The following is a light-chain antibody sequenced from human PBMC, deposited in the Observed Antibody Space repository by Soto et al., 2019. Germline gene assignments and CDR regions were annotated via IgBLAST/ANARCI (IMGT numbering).Light chain of an antibody. V-gene: IGKV3-20*01. J-gene: IGKJ1*01. Sequence: EIALTQSPGTLSLSPGERATLSCRASQSISSNFLAWYQQKPGQAPRLLIYAASSRATGIPDRFSGSGSGTDFTLTISRLEPEDFAVYYCQQCGSSPRTFGQGTKVDIK. CDR1: QSISSNF. CDR2: AAS. CDR3: QQCGSSPRT.